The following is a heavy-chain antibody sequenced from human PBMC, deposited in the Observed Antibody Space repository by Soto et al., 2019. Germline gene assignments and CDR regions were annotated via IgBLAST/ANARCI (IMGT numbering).Heavy chain of an antibody. V-gene: IGHV4-59*01. D-gene: IGHD3-16*01. CDR2: IYYSGST. CDR3: ARVWGYAFDY. CDR1: GGSISSYY. Sequence: QVQLQESGPGLVKPSETLSLTCTVSGGSISSYYWSWIRQPPGKGLEWIWYIYYSGSTNYNPSLTNRLTTSVDTSKNQFSLKLSSVTAADTAVYYCARVWGYAFDYWGQGTLVTVSS. J-gene: IGHJ4*02.